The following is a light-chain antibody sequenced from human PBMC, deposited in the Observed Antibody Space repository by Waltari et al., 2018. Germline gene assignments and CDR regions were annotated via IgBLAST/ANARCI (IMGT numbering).Light chain of an antibody. CDR2: LGS. J-gene: IGKJ4*01. V-gene: IGKV2-28*01. Sequence: EIVMTQSPLSLPVTPGEPASISCRSSQSLLQTNGYKYLDWYLQKPGQSPQLLIYLGSNRASGVPDRFSGSGSDTDFTLKISRVEAEDVGVYYCMQALETPPTFCGGTNVEI. CDR1: QSLLQTNGYKY. CDR3: MQALETPPT.